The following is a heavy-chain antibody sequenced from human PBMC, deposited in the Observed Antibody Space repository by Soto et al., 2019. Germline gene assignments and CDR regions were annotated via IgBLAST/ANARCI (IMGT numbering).Heavy chain of an antibody. Sequence: SETLSLTCTVSGGSISSSSYYWGWIRQPPGKGLEWIGSIYYSGSTYYNPSLKSRVTISVDTSKNQFSLKLSSVTAADTAVYYCARALTTVLTMDVWGQGNTVTVSS. CDR2: IYYSGST. J-gene: IGHJ6*02. V-gene: IGHV4-39*01. CDR1: GGSISSSSYY. CDR3: ARALTTVLTMDV. D-gene: IGHD4-17*01.